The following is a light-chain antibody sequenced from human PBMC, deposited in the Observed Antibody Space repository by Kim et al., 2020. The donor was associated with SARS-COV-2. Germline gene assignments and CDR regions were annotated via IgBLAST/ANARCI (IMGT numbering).Light chain of an antibody. V-gene: IGKV3-15*01. CDR1: QNVNSN. Sequence: EIAMTQSPATLSVSPGERATLSCRASQNVNSNLVWYQQKPGQAPRLLIYGASARATGIPDRFSGSGSGTEFTLTIRSLQPEDFEIYYCQQYNNWPRTFGGGTKVDIK. CDR2: GAS. CDR3: QQYNNWPRT. J-gene: IGKJ4*01.